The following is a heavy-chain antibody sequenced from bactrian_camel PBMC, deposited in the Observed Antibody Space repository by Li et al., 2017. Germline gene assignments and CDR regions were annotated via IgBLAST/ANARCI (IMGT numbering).Heavy chain of an antibody. CDR1: GYSLAYYC. D-gene: IGHD6*01. CDR3: GTLSVDYGGTCPFAH. J-gene: IGHJ4*01. V-gene: IGHV3S60*01. Sequence: QVQLVESGGGSVQSGGSLRLACTFTGYSLAYYCMAWLRQAPGKEREGLSCIGGNGLTTYYADSVKGRFTISQDTAKNTVYLLMNSLEPADTAMYYCGTLSVDYGGTCPFAHWGQGTQVTVS. CDR2: IGGNGLTT.